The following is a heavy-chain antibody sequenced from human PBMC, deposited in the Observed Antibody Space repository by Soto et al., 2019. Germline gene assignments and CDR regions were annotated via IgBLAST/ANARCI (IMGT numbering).Heavy chain of an antibody. CDR1: GCTFSSYA. CDR2: IIPIFGTA. V-gene: IGHV1-69*06. CDR3: ASLHSSSSRADYYYGMDV. Sequence: SVKVSCKASGCTFSSYAISCVRQAPGQVLEWMGGIIPIFGTANYAQKFQGRVTITADKSTSTAYMELSSLRSEDTAVYYCASLHSSSSRADYYYGMDVWGQGTTVTVSS. J-gene: IGHJ6*02. D-gene: IGHD6-6*01.